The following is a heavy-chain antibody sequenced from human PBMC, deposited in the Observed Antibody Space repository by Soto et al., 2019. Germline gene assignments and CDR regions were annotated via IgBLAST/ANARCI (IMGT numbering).Heavy chain of an antibody. CDR2: SYYSGST. CDR3: AGSIAAAGTVSWFDP. CDR1: GGSIRSGGYY. D-gene: IGHD6-13*01. Sequence: SETLSLPHTVSGGSIRSGGYYRSWIRQHPGKGLEWIGYSYYSGSTYYNPSLKSRVTISVDTSKNQFSLKLSSVTAADTAVYYCAGSIAAAGTVSWFDPWGQGTLVTVSS. J-gene: IGHJ5*02. V-gene: IGHV4-31*03.